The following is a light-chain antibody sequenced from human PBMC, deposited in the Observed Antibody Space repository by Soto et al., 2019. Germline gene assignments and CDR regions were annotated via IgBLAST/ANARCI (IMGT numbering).Light chain of an antibody. CDR2: HAS. Sequence: DIQMTQSPSTLSASVGDRVTITCRASQSISNWLAWYQQKPGTAPKVLIYHASNLQSGVPSRFSGSGSGTDFTLTVNSLQPEDFATYYCQQGYTSAITFGQGTRLEIK. CDR1: QSISNW. J-gene: IGKJ5*01. CDR3: QQGYTSAIT. V-gene: IGKV1-5*01.